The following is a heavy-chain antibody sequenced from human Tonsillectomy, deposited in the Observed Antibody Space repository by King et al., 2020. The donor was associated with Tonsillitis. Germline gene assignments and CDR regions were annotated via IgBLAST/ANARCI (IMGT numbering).Heavy chain of an antibody. Sequence: QLVQSGGGLEQPGGSLRLSCAASGFTFSSYAMSWVRQAPGKGLEWVSGFSGRGGSKNCADSVKGRFTISRDRSKNTLYLQMNSLRAEDTAVYYCAKDGHSSGWYYFDYWGQGTLITVSS. V-gene: IGHV3-23*04. CDR2: FSGRGGSK. D-gene: IGHD6-19*01. CDR1: GFTFSSYA. J-gene: IGHJ4*02. CDR3: AKDGHSSGWYYFDY.